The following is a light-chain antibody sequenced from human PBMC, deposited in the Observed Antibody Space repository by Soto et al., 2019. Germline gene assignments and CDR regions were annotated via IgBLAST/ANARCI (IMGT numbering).Light chain of an antibody. CDR1: TRNVGRYDY. Sequence: QSALTQPASVSGSPGQSITICCTGTTRNVGRYDYDSWYQQHPGKAPKLMIYEVSNRPSGYSNRFSGSKSGNTASLAISGLQPEVEADYYFTSYSSSSTRVFGTGTKLTVL. CDR3: TSYSSSSTRV. CDR2: EVS. J-gene: IGLJ6*01. V-gene: IGLV2-14*01.